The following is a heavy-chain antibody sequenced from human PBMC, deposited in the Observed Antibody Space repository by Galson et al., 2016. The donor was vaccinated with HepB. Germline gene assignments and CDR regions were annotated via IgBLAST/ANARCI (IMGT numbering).Heavy chain of an antibody. CDR2: ISYDGSNK. CDR3: AKAPNPGTTLYPLDY. Sequence: SLRLSCAASGFTFSHYGMHWVRQAPGKGLEWVAVISYDGSNKYSNESVKGRFTISRDNSKNTLFLQMNSLRVEDTAVYYCAKAPNPGTTLYPLDYWGQGSLVTVSP. V-gene: IGHV3-30*18. J-gene: IGHJ4*02. D-gene: IGHD1-7*01. CDR1: GFTFSHYG.